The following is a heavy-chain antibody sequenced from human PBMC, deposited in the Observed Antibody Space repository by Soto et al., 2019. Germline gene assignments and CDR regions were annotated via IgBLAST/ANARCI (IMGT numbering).Heavy chain of an antibody. J-gene: IGHJ6*03. CDR2: MKPNSGNT. CDR1: GYTFTSFD. Sequence: ASVKVSCKASGYTFTSFDINWVRQATGQGLEWMGWMKPNSGNTGYAQKFQGRVTMTRNTSISTAYMELSSLRSEDTAVYYCARFAGDSSGWYFPGDRGTYYMDVWGKGTTVTVSS. CDR3: ARFAGDSSGWYFPGDRGTYYMDV. V-gene: IGHV1-8*01. D-gene: IGHD6-19*01.